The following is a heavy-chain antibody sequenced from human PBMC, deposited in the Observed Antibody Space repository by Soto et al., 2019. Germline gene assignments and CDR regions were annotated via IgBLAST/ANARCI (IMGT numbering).Heavy chain of an antibody. V-gene: IGHV4-4*02. Sequence: QVQLQESGPGLVKPSETLSLTCAVSGGSISISNWWSWVRQTPGKGLEWIGQIHHSGGTNYSPSLTSRVTIPEDKSKNQRSLKMNAVTAADTVVYYCARGGYYIYIDVWGKGTTVTLSS. CDR1: GGSISISNW. CDR3: ARGGYYIYIDV. D-gene: IGHD1-26*01. J-gene: IGHJ6*03. CDR2: IHHSGGT.